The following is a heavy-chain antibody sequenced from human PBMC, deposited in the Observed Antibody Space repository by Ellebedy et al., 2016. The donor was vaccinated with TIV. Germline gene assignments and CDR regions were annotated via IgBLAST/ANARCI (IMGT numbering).Heavy chain of an antibody. V-gene: IGHV4-39*07. J-gene: IGHJ4*02. CDR3: ARERQSYDF. Sequence: MPSETLSLTCTVSGYSISISNYYWIWIRQPPGKGLEWIGSIYYSGSTYYNPSLQSRVTISMDTSKNQFSLRLTSVTAADTAVYYCARERQSYDFWGQGTLVTVSS. CDR1: GYSISISNYY. CDR2: IYYSGST.